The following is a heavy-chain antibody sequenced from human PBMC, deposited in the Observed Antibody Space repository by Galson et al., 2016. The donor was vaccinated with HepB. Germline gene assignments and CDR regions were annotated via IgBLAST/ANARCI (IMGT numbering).Heavy chain of an antibody. D-gene: IGHD1-26*01. J-gene: IGHJ4*02. CDR3: ARGGGRGGSDY. V-gene: IGHV1-18*01. Sequence: SVKVSCKAFGYTFSSYGISWVRQAPGQGLEWMGWISVHTGNTNYAQKFQGRVTMTTDISTSTALMELGSLRSDDTAVYYCARGGGRGGSDYWGQGTLVTVSS. CDR1: GYTFSSYG. CDR2: ISVHTGNT.